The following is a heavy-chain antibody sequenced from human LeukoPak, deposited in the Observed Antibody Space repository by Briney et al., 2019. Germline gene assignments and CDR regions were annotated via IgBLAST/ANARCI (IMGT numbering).Heavy chain of an antibody. CDR3: AKESYRLMVTSFDY. CDR1: GFTFDDYG. V-gene: IGHV3-20*04. J-gene: IGHJ4*02. Sequence: GALRLSCAASGFTFDDYGMSWVRQAPGKGLEWVSGINWNGGSTGYADSVKGRFTISRDNAKNSLYLQMNRLTAEDTAVYYCAKESYRLMVTSFDYWGQGTLVTVSS. D-gene: IGHD4-23*01. CDR2: INWNGGST.